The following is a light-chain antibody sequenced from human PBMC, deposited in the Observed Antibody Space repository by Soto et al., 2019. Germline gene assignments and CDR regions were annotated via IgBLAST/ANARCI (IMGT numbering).Light chain of an antibody. CDR2: GAS. CDR1: QTVSSTY. J-gene: IGKJ4*01. Sequence: EIVLTQSPGTLSLSPGERATLSCRASQTVSSTYLAWYQQKPGQAPRLLIYGASSRATGIPDRFSGSGSGTDFTLTISRLESEDFAVYYCQQYGDSPSLTFGGGTKVEIK. V-gene: IGKV3-20*01. CDR3: QQYGDSPSLT.